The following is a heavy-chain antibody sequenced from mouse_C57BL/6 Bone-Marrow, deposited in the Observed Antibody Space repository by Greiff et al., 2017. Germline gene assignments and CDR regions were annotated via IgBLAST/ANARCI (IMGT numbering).Heavy chain of an antibody. CDR1: GYTFTSYW. D-gene: IGHD1-1*01. Sequence: SGAELVMPGASVKLSCKASGYTFTSYWMHWVKQRPGQGLEWIGEIDPSDSYTNYNQKFKGKSTLTVDKSSSTAYMQLSSLTSEDSAVYYCARETTVVADWYFDVWGTGTTVTVSS. CDR2: IDPSDSYT. J-gene: IGHJ1*03. CDR3: ARETTVVADWYFDV. V-gene: IGHV1-69*01.